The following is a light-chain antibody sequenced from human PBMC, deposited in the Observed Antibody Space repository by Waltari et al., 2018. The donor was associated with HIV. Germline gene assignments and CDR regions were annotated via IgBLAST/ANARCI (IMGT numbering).Light chain of an antibody. CDR2: EVS. CDR1: NNDIGGYHY. V-gene: IGLV2-14*03. Sequence: QSALTQPASVSGSPGQSVTISCIDTNNDIGGYHYVSWYQQHADKAPKLLIYEVSNRPSGGSHRFSGSRSGNTASLTVSGLRAEDEADYYCSSYTSNTTVVFGGGTKLTVL. J-gene: IGLJ2*01. CDR3: SSYTSNTTVV.